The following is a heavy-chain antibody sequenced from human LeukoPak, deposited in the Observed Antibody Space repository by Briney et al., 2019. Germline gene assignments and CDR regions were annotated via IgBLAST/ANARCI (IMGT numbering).Heavy chain of an antibody. CDR2: ISSSSSYI. D-gene: IGHD6-13*01. CDR1: GFTFSSYS. Sequence: PGGSLRLSCAASGFTFSSYSMNWVRQAPGKWLEWVSSISSSSSYIYYADSVKGRFTISRDNAKNSLYLQMNSLRAEDTAVYYCARSGLGSSWYAEGLWTWGQGTLVTVSS. CDR3: ARSGLGSSWYAEGLWT. V-gene: IGHV3-21*01. J-gene: IGHJ5*02.